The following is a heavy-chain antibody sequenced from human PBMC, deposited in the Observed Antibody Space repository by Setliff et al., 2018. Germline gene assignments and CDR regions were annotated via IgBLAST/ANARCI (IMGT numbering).Heavy chain of an antibody. CDR3: ARALSDDVSTGQGLH. V-gene: IGHV3-21*01. J-gene: IGHJ4*02. Sequence: KPGGSLRLSCAASGFTFSSYSMNWVRQAPGKGLEWVSSISSGTTFKSYADSVKGRFTVSRDNAKNSLYLQMNSLRAEDTAVYYCARALSDDVSTGQGLHWGPGTRVTVSS. D-gene: IGHD3-9*01. CDR2: ISSGTTFK. CDR1: GFTFSSYS.